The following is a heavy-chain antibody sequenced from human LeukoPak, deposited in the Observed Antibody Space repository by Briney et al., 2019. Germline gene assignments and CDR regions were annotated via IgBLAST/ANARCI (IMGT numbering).Heavy chain of an antibody. CDR2: IIPIFGTA. Sequence: ASVKVSCKASGGTFSSYAISCVRQAPGQGLEWMGGIIPIFGTANYAQKFQGRVTITADESMSTAYMGLSSLRSEVTAVYYCARLYDPPIGYCSSTSCPVPFDYWGQGTLVTVSS. D-gene: IGHD2-2*01. CDR3: ARLYDPPIGYCSSTSCPVPFDY. CDR1: GGTFSSYA. J-gene: IGHJ4*02. V-gene: IGHV1-69*01.